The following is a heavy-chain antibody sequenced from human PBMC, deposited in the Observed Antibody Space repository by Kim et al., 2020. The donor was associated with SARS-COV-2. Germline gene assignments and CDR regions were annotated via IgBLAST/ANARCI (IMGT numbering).Heavy chain of an antibody. CDR3: ARAGSSWYYGRPYYGMDV. CDR2: IYYSGST. Sequence: SETLSLTCTVSGGSISSYYWSWIRQPPGKGLEWIGYIYYSGSTNYNPSLKSRVTISVDTSKNQFSLKLSSVTAADTAVYYCARAGSSWYYGRPYYGMDVWGQGTTVTVSS. V-gene: IGHV4-59*01. J-gene: IGHJ6*02. CDR1: GGSISSYY. D-gene: IGHD6-13*01.